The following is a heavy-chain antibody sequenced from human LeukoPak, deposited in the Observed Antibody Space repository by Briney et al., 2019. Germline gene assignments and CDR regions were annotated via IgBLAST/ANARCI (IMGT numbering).Heavy chain of an antibody. V-gene: IGHV3-30-3*01. CDR1: GFTFSSYA. CDR3: ARDPTVTTFLAPDY. Sequence: PGGSLRLSCAASGFTFSSYAMHWVRQAPGKGLEWVAVISYDGSNKYYADSVKGRFTISRDNSKNTLYLQMNSLRAEDTAVYYRARDPTVTTFLAPDYWGQGTLVTVSS. J-gene: IGHJ4*02. D-gene: IGHD4-4*01. CDR2: ISYDGSNK.